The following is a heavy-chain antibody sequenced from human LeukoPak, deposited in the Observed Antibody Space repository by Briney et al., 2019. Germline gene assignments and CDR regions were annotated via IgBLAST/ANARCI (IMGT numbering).Heavy chain of an antibody. J-gene: IGHJ4*02. CDR3: ARDVFPGYYGSSGTSDY. CDR1: GYTFTSYG. Sequence: VASVKVSCKASGYTFTSYGISWVRQAPGQGLEWMGWISAYNGNTNYAQKLQGRVTMTTDTSTSTAYMELRSLRSDDTAVYYCARDVFPGYYGSSGTSDYWGQGTLVTVSS. V-gene: IGHV1-18*01. CDR2: ISAYNGNT. D-gene: IGHD3-22*01.